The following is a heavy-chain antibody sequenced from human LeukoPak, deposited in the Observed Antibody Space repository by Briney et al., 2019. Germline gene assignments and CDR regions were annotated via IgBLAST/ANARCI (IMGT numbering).Heavy chain of an antibody. V-gene: IGHV4-59*01. D-gene: IGHD6-13*01. CDR3: ARDHIAAAGTGWYFDL. Sequence: SETLSLTCTVSGGSISSYYWSWIRQPPGKGLEWIGYIYYSGSTNYNPSLKSRVTISVDTSKNQFSLKLSSVAAADTAVYYCARDHIAAAGTGWYFDLWGRGTLVTVSS. J-gene: IGHJ2*01. CDR1: GGSISSYY. CDR2: IYYSGST.